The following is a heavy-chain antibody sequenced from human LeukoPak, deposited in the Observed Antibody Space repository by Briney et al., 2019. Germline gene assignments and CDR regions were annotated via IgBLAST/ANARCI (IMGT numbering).Heavy chain of an antibody. CDR3: ARDPEKRATYCGGDCYGLYFDY. CDR2: INPSGGST. D-gene: IGHD2-21*02. Sequence: GASVKVSCKASGYTFTSYYMHWVRQAPGQGLEWMGIINPSGGSTSYAQKFQGRVTMTRDTSTSTVYMALSSLRSEDTAVYSCARDPEKRATYCGGDCYGLYFDYWGQGTLVTVSS. J-gene: IGHJ4*02. V-gene: IGHV1-46*01. CDR1: GYTFTSYY.